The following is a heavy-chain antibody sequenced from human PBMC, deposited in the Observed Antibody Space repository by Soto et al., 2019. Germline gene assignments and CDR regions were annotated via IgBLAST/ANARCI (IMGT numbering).Heavy chain of an antibody. CDR3: ARASGIAAAGDFYYGMDV. CDR1: GGTFSSYA. D-gene: IGHD6-13*01. Sequence: QVQLVQSGAEVKKPGSSVKVSCKSSGGTFSSYAFSWVRQAPGQGLEGMGGIRPSFGTANYSQKFQGRVTITAAESQCTANMALSSLRSEDTAVYSCARASGIAAAGDFYYGMDVWGQGTKVTVSS. CDR2: IRPSFGTA. V-gene: IGHV1-69*01. J-gene: IGHJ6*02.